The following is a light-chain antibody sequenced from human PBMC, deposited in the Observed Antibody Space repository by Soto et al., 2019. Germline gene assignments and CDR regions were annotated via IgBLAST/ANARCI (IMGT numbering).Light chain of an antibody. CDR2: GAS. V-gene: IGKV3D-15*01. J-gene: IGKJ1*01. Sequence: EIVMTQSPATLSVSPGVRATLSCRASQSVSRNLAWYQQKPGQAPRLLLYGASTRPTGIPARFSGSGSGTEFTLTSSGLQSEDFAVYYCEQYNNWRTFGQGTKVEIK. CDR3: EQYNNWRT. CDR1: QSVSRN.